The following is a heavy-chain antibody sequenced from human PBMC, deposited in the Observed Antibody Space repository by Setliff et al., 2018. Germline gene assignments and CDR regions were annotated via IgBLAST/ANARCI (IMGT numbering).Heavy chain of an antibody. Sequence: ASVKVSCKASGYTFTGYYMHWVRQAPGQGLEWMGRINPNSGGTNYAQRFQGRVTMTADTSTSTAYMELRSLRSDDTAVYYCASDGQGNYNFWSGSYYYYGMDVWGQGTTVTVSS. J-gene: IGHJ6*02. CDR3: ASDGQGNYNFWSGSYYYYGMDV. V-gene: IGHV1-2*06. CDR2: INPNSGGT. D-gene: IGHD3-3*01. CDR1: GYTFTGYY.